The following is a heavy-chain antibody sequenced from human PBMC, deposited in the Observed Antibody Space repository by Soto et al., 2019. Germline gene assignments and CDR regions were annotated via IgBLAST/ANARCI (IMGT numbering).Heavy chain of an antibody. CDR3: ARDAGRDGYTFNY. Sequence: PGGALRLSFAASGFTFSDYYMTWIRQAPGKGLEWVAYISGTGVTIKYEDSVKGRFTISRDNAKNSLFLQMNSLRAEDTAVYYCARDAGRDGYTFNYWGQGTQVTVSS. CDR2: ISGTGVTI. CDR1: GFTFSDYY. J-gene: IGHJ4*02. D-gene: IGHD5-12*01. V-gene: IGHV3-11*01.